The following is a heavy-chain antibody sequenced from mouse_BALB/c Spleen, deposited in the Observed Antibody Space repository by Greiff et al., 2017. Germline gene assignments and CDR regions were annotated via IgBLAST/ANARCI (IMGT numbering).Heavy chain of an antibody. CDR2: INPSTGYT. CDR1: GYTFTSYW. V-gene: IGHV1-7*01. CDR3: ARNPITGRVWFAY. Sequence: QVQLKQSGAELAKPGASVKMSCKASGYTFTSYWMHWVKQRPGQGLEWIGYINPSTGYTEYNQKFKDKATLTADKSSSTAYMQLSSLTSEDSAVYYCARNPITGRVWFAYWGQGTLVTVSA. J-gene: IGHJ3*01. D-gene: IGHD2-4*01.